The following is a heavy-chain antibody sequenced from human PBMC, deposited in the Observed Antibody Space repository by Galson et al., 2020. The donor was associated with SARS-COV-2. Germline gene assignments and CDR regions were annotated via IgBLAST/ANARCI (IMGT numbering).Heavy chain of an antibody. V-gene: IGHV3-30*04. D-gene: IGHD5-12*01. Sequence: GESLKIPCAASGFTFSSYAMHWVRQAPGTGLEWVAAISYYGSNKYYADSVKGRFTISRDNSKNMLYLQMNSLRAEDTAVYYCARDRDVPDGYNSYYFDYWGQGTLVTVSS. CDR1: GFTFSSYA. CDR3: ARDRDVPDGYNSYYFDY. CDR2: ISYYGSNK. J-gene: IGHJ4*02.